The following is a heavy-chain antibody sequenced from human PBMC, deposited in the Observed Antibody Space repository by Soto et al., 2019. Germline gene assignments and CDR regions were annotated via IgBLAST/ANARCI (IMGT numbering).Heavy chain of an antibody. CDR1: GGSVSSGSYY. D-gene: IGHD4-4*01. V-gene: IGHV4-61*01. Sequence: SETLSLTCTVSGGSVSSGSYYWSWIRQPPGKGLEWIGYIYYSGSTNYNPSLKSRVTISVDTSKNQFSLKLSSVTAADTAVYYCARASRDYSNYNTGGIDYWGQGTLVTVSS. CDR2: IYYSGST. J-gene: IGHJ4*02. CDR3: ARASRDYSNYNTGGIDY.